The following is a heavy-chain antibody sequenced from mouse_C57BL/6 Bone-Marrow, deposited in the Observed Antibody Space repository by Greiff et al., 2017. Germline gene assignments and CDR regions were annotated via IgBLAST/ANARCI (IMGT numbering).Heavy chain of an antibody. V-gene: IGHV5-6*01. CDR1: GFTFSGYG. Sequence: DVLLVESGGDLVKPGGSLKLSCAASGFTFSGYGMSWVRQTPDKRLEWVATISSGGSYTYYPDSVKGRFTISRDNAKNTLYLQMSSLKSEDTAMYYCARLGNSAWFAYWGQGTLVTVSA. J-gene: IGHJ3*01. CDR3: ARLGNSAWFAY. D-gene: IGHD2-1*01. CDR2: ISSGGSYT.